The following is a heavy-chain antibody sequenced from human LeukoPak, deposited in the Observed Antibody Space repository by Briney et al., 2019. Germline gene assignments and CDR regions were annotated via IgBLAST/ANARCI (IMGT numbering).Heavy chain of an antibody. D-gene: IGHD3-22*01. CDR1: GGSISSTDYY. CDR2: IYYSGNT. V-gene: IGHV4-39*07. Sequence: SETLSLTCTVSGGSISSTDYYWAWIRQPPGKGLEWIGNIYYSGNTYYNSSLKSRVTISIDTSKNQFSLKLSSVTAADTAVYYCARGVNFRWRHYYDSSGYGSFLDYWGQGTLVTVSS. J-gene: IGHJ4*02. CDR3: ARGVNFRWRHYYDSSGYGSFLDY.